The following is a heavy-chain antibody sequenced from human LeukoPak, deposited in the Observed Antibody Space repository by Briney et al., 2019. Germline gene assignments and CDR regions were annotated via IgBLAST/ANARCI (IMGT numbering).Heavy chain of an antibody. CDR3: ARGGAYGDYVGFYFDY. CDR1: GGSISSYY. J-gene: IGHJ4*02. D-gene: IGHD4-17*01. V-gene: IGHV4-59*01. CDR2: IYYSGST. Sequence: SETLSLTCTVSGGSISSYYWSWIRQPPGKGLEWIGYIYYSGSTNYNPSLKSRVTISVDTSKNQFSLKLSSVTAADTAVYYCARGGAYGDYVGFYFDYWGQGTLVTVSS.